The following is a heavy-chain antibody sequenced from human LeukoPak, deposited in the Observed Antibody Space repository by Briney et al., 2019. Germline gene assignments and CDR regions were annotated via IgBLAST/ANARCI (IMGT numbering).Heavy chain of an antibody. CDR2: INPNSGGT. J-gene: IGHJ4*02. CDR3: VRDLYSGYNYPFFDY. D-gene: IGHD5-12*01. CDR1: GYTFTGYY. Sequence: ASVKVSCKASGYTFTGYYMHWVRRAPGQGLELMGWINPNSGGTNYAQKFQGRVTMTRDTSISTAFLELSRLTSDDTAVYYCVRDLYSGYNYPFFDYWGQGTLVTVSS. V-gene: IGHV1-2*02.